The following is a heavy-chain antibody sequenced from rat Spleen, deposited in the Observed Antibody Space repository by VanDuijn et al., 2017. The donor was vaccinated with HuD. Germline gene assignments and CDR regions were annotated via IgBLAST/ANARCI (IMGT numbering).Heavy chain of an antibody. CDR3: ARQWYYFDY. V-gene: IGHV5-29*01. Sequence: EVQLVESDGGLVQPGRSLKLSCAASGFTFSGYYMAWVRQAPTKGLEWVALISYDGSATYYRDSVKGRFTISRDNSKSTLILQMDSVRSEDTATYYCARQWYYFDYWGQGVMVTVSS. CDR2: ISYDGSAT. D-gene: IGHD1-12*02. J-gene: IGHJ2*01. CDR1: GFTFSGYY.